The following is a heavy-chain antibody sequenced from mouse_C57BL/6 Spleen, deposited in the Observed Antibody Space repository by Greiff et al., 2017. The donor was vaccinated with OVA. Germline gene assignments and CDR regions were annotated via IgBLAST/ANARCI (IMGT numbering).Heavy chain of an antibody. D-gene: IGHD4-1*01. CDR3: ARSWEGSAAMDY. V-gene: IGHV2-9-1*01. Sequence: VQLKESGPGLVAPSQSLSITCTVSGFSLTSYAISWVRQPPGKGLEWFGVIWTGGGTNYNSALKSRLSISKDNSKSQVFLKMNSLQTDDTARYYCARSWEGSAAMDYWGQGTSVTVSS. CDR2: IWTGGGT. J-gene: IGHJ4*01. CDR1: GFSLTSYA.